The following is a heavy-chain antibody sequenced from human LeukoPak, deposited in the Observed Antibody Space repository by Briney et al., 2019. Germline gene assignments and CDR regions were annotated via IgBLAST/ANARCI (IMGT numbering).Heavy chain of an antibody. J-gene: IGHJ3*02. CDR3: ARGSGAFDI. CDR2: ISVSGNT. CDR1: GFTLSSYA. V-gene: IGHV3-21*01. Sequence: GGSLRLSCAASGFTLSSYAMSWVRQGPGKGLEWVSAISVSGNTYHADSVKGRFTISRDNAKNSLYLQMNSLRAEDTAVYYCARGSGAFDIWGQGTMVTVSS. D-gene: IGHD1-26*01.